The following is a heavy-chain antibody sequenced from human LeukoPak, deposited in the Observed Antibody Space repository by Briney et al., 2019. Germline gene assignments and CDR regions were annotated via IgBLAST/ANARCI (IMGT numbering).Heavy chain of an antibody. J-gene: IGHJ4*02. CDR2: INPNSGGT. CDR1: GYTFTGYY. CDR3: ARDLVMATPLGYYDILTGYQFDY. D-gene: IGHD3-9*01. Sequence: GASVKVSCKASGYTFTGYYMHWVRQAPGQGLEWVGWINPNSGGTNYAQKFQGRVTMTRDTSISTAYMELSRLRSDDTAVYYCARDLVMATPLGYYDILTGYQFDYWGQGTLVTVSS. V-gene: IGHV1-2*02.